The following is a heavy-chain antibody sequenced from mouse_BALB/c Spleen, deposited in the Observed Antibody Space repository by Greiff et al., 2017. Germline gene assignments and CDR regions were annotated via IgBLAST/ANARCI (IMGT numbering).Heavy chain of an antibody. Sequence: EVQLQQSGGGLVQPGGSLKLSCAASGFDFSRYWMSWVRQAPGKGLEWIGEINPDSSTINYTPSLKDKFIISRDNAKNTLYLQMSKVRSEDTALYYCARPGGYDEAWFAYWGQGTLVTVSA. J-gene: IGHJ3*01. D-gene: IGHD2-2*01. CDR2: INPDSSTI. CDR1: GFDFSRYW. CDR3: ARPGGYDEAWFAY. V-gene: IGHV4-1*02.